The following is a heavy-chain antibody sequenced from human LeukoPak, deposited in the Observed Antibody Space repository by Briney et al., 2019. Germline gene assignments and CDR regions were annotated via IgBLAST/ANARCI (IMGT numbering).Heavy chain of an antibody. CDR1: GFTFSSYA. CDR2: ISGSGGST. CDR3: AKDPRAGSGWYFDY. D-gene: IGHD6-19*01. J-gene: IGHJ4*02. V-gene: IGHV3-23*01. Sequence: GGSLRLSCAASGFTFSSYAMSWVRQAPGKGLEWVSAISGSGGSTYYADSVKGRFTISGDNSKNTLYLQMNSLRAEDTAVYYCAKDPRAGSGWYFDYWGQGTLVTVSS.